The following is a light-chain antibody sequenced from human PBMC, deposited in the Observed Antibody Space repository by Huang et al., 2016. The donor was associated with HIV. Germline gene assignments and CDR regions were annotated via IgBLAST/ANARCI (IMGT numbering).Light chain of an antibody. J-gene: IGKJ4*01. Sequence: DIQMTQSPSSLSASVGDRVTITCRASQSIGIYLNWYQQKPGTVPNLLIYAASTLQTGVPSRFSGSGSGTRFTLTISSLQPEDFVTYYCQQSFSVFGGGTKVEI. V-gene: IGKV1-39*01. CDR3: QQSFSV. CDR1: QSIGIY. CDR2: AAS.